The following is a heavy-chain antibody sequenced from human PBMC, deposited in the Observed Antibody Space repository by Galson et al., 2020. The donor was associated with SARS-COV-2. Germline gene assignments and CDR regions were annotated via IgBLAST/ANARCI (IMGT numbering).Heavy chain of an antibody. J-gene: IGHJ6*02. Sequence: QAGGSLRLSCAASGFTFSSYGMHWVRQAPGKGLEWVAVISYDGSNKYYADSVKGRFTISRDNSKNTLYLQMNSLRAEDTAVYYCARDQAYYDILTGYYPQRYYYYYGMDVWGQGTTVTVSS. V-gene: IGHV3-30*03. CDR2: ISYDGSNK. CDR1: GFTFSSYG. D-gene: IGHD3-9*01. CDR3: ARDQAYYDILTGYYPQRYYYYYGMDV.